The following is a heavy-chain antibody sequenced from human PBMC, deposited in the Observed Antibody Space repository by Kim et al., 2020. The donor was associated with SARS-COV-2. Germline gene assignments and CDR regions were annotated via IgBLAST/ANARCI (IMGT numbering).Heavy chain of an antibody. J-gene: IGHJ4*02. CDR1: GFTFSSYW. CDR2: VNSDGSSK. V-gene: IGHV3-74*01. D-gene: IGHD3-16*01. CDR3: ASLSTGYVWDKFDY. Sequence: GGSLRLSCAASGFTFSSYWMHWVRQAPGKGLVWVSRVNSDGSSKSYVDSVKGRFTISRDKARNTLYLQMNSLRAEDTAVYYCASLSTGYVWDKFDYGGQGTLVTVSS.